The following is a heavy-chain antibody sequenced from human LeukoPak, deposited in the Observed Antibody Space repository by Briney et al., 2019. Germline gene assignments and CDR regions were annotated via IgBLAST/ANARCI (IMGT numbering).Heavy chain of an antibody. Sequence: PGGSLRLSCAASGFTFSSYSMNWVRQAPGKGLEWVSSISSSSSYIYYADSVKGRFTISRDNAKNSLYLQMNSLRAEDTAVYYCARDAENTFRGVTRDWGQGTLVTVSS. J-gene: IGHJ4*02. D-gene: IGHD3-10*01. V-gene: IGHV3-21*01. CDR2: ISSSSSYI. CDR3: ARDAENTFRGVTRD. CDR1: GFTFSSYS.